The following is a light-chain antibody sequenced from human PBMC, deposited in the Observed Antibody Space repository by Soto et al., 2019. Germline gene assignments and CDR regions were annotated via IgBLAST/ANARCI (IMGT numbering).Light chain of an antibody. J-gene: IGLJ3*02. Sequence: QSALTQPASVSGSPGQSITISCTGTSSDVGGYDHVSWYQQHPGKAPKLIIYDVTVRPSGISPRFSGSKSDNTASLAVSGLKPEDEADYYFSSYTNKDTLLFGGGTKLTVL. CDR2: DVT. CDR1: SSDVGGYDH. CDR3: SSYTNKDTLL. V-gene: IGLV2-14*03.